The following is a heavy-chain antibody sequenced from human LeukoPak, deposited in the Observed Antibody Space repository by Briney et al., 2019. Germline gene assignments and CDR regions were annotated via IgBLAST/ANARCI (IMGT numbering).Heavy chain of an antibody. Sequence: GGSLRLSCAASGFTFSSYAMSWVRQAPGKGLEWVSTISGSGGSTHYADSVKGRFTISRDNSRNTLFLQVHSLRAEDTALYYCAKGGYSGYIFDCWGQGTLVTVSS. D-gene: IGHD5-12*01. CDR3: AKGGYSGYIFDC. J-gene: IGHJ4*02. V-gene: IGHV3-23*01. CDR1: GFTFSSYA. CDR2: ISGSGGST.